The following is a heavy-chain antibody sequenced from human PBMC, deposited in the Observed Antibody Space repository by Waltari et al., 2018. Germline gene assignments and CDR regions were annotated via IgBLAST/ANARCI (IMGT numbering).Heavy chain of an antibody. CDR2: IYSSGTS. V-gene: IGHV4-59*01. Sequence: QVQLQQSGPGLVKPSETLSLTCSVPGGSIASSFWSWIRQPPGKGLEWIGYIYSSGTSNYNPALKSRVTISVDKSKNQFSLMLGSVTAADTAVYYCARDRGLESRDGPEYYFDYWGQGTLVTVSS. CDR3: ARDRGLESRDGPEYYFDY. CDR1: GGSIASSF. J-gene: IGHJ4*02. D-gene: IGHD3-10*01.